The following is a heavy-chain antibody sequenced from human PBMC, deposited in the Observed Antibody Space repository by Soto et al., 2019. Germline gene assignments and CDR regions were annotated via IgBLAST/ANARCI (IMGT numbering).Heavy chain of an antibody. CDR3: ARAPSRLRHFDY. D-gene: IGHD4-17*01. CDR2: IYYSGST. J-gene: IGHJ4*02. Sequence: SETLSLTCTVSGGSISSGDYYWSWIRQPPGKGLEWIGYIYYSGSTYYNPSLKSRVTISVDTSKNQFSLKLSSVTAADTAVYYCARAPSRLRHFDYWGQGTLVTVSS. CDR1: GGSISSGDYY. V-gene: IGHV4-30-4*01.